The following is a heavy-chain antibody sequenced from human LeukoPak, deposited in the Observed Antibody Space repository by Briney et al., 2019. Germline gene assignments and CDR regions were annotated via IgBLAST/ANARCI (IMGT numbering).Heavy chain of an antibody. V-gene: IGHV3-73*01. CDR3: TRGPVYYYDSSGYYDDY. CDR2: IRSKANSYAT. Sequence: GGPLKLSCAASGFTFSGSAMHWVRQASGKGLEWVGRIRSKANSYATAYAASVKGRFTISRDDSKNTAYLQMNSLKTEDTAVYYCTRGPVYYYDSSGYYDDYWGQGTLVTVSS. CDR1: GFTFSGSA. D-gene: IGHD3-22*01. J-gene: IGHJ4*02.